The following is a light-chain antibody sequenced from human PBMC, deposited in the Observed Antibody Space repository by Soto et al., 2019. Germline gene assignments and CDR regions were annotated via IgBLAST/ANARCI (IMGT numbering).Light chain of an antibody. J-gene: IGKJ5*01. Sequence: EIVLTQSPGSLSLSQGERATLSCRASQSVSSNLAWYQQKPGQAPRLLIYGASTRATGIPDRFSGSGSGTDFTLTISRLEPEDFAVYYCQQYGNSPITFGQGTRLEIK. CDR2: GAS. V-gene: IGKV3-20*01. CDR1: QSVSSN. CDR3: QQYGNSPIT.